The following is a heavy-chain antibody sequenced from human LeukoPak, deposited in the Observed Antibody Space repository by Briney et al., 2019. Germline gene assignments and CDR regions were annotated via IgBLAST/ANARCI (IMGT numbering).Heavy chain of an antibody. D-gene: IGHD1-26*01. CDR2: IYSGGST. Sequence: GGSLRLSCAASGFTVSSNYMSWVRQAPGKGLEWVSVIYSGGSTYYADSVKGRFTISRDNSKNTLYLQMNSLRAEDTAVYYCARDLLQGSYGMDVWGKGITVTVSS. V-gene: IGHV3-53*01. CDR3: ARDLLQGSYGMDV. CDR1: GFTVSSNY. J-gene: IGHJ6*04.